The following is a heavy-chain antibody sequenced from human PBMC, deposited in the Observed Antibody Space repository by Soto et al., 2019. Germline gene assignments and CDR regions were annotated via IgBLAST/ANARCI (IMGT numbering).Heavy chain of an antibody. J-gene: IGHJ4*02. D-gene: IGHD3-10*01. CDR1: GFSLSTSGVG. V-gene: IGHV2-5*02. Sequence: QITLKESGPTLVKPTQTLTLTCTFSGFSLSTSGVGVGWIRQPPGKALEWLAVIYWDDDKRSSSSLKSRLTITQDTSKNPVVLTMTNMDPVDTATYYCAHHPYYGLAPYSFDYWGQGILVTVSS. CDR2: IYWDDDK. CDR3: AHHPYYGLAPYSFDY.